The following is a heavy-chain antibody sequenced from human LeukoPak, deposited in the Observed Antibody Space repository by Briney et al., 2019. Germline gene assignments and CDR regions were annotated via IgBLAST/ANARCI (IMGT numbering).Heavy chain of an antibody. CDR2: ISGGGGKT. CDR1: GFTFSSCA. CDR3: AKDPIVFNSGDYYLGAFNI. V-gene: IGHV3-23*01. Sequence: GGSLRLSCEASGFTFSSCALSWVRQAPGKGLEWVSAISGGGGKTWYADSVKGRFTISRDNSKNTLYLQMNSLRAEDTALYYCAKDPIVFNSGDYYLGAFNIWGQGAMDTVSS. J-gene: IGHJ3*02. D-gene: IGHD2-21*02.